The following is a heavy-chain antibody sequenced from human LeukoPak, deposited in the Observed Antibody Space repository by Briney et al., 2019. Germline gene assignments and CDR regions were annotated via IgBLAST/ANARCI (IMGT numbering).Heavy chain of an antibody. J-gene: IGHJ4*02. D-gene: IGHD3-9*01. CDR3: ARDIQYSIER. CDR1: GYTFTTYG. V-gene: IGHV1-18*04. CDR2: ISASKGNT. Sequence: ASVKVSCQASGYTFTTYGISWVRQAPGQGLEWMGWISASKGNTNYAQKFQGRVILTRDTSTSTAYMELRSLRSDDTAVYYCARDIQYSIERWGQGTLVTVSS.